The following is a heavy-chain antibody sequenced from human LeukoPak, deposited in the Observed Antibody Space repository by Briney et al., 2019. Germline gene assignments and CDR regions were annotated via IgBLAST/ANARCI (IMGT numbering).Heavy chain of an antibody. V-gene: IGHV4-39*01. J-gene: IGHJ4*02. CDR3: ARHWDYVSPNDY. CDR2: IYYSGST. CDR1: GGSISSSSYY. D-gene: IGHD4-17*01. Sequence: SETLSLTCTVSGGSISSSSYYWGWIRQPPGKGLEWIGSIYYSGSTYYNPSLKSRVTISVDTSKNQFSLKLSSVTAADTAVYYCARHWDYVSPNDYWGQGTLVTVSS.